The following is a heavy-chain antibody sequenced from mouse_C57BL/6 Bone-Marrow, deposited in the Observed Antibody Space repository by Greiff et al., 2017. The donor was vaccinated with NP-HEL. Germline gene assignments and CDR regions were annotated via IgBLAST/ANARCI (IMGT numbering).Heavy chain of an antibody. CDR1: GFTFSSYG. CDR3: GRHPIYYYGRWYFDV. Sequence: EVKLVESGGDLVKPGGSLKLSCAASGFTFSSYGMSWVRQTPDKRLEWVATISSGGSYTYYPDSVKGRFTISRDNAKNTLYLQMSSLKSEDTAMYYCGRHPIYYYGRWYFDVWGTGTTVTVSS. V-gene: IGHV5-6*01. CDR2: ISSGGSYT. J-gene: IGHJ1*03. D-gene: IGHD1-1*01.